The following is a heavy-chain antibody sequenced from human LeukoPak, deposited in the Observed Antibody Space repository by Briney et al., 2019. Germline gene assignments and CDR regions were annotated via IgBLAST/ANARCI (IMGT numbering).Heavy chain of an antibody. J-gene: IGHJ5*02. CDR3: ARDLGNWFDP. Sequence: GGSLRLSCAASGFTFSSYSMNWVRQAPGKGLEWVSSISSSSSYIYYADSVKGRFTISRDNAKNSLYLQMNSLRVEDTAVYYCARDLGNWFDPWGQGTLVTVSS. CDR1: GFTFSSYS. V-gene: IGHV3-21*01. CDR2: ISSSSSYI.